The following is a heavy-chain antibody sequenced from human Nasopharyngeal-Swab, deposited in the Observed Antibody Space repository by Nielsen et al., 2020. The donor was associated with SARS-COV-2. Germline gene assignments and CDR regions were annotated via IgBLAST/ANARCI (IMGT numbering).Heavy chain of an antibody. CDR2: LYYTGST. Sequence: GSLRLSCTVSGGSISHYYWSWIRQPPEKGLEWIGYLYYTGSTNYNPSLKSRVTISVDTSKNQFSLNLSSVTAADTAVYYCARLDWVGKDYGMDVWGQGTTVTVSS. CDR1: GGSISHYY. V-gene: IGHV4-59*08. J-gene: IGHJ6*02. CDR3: ARLDWVGKDYGMDV. D-gene: IGHD7-27*01.